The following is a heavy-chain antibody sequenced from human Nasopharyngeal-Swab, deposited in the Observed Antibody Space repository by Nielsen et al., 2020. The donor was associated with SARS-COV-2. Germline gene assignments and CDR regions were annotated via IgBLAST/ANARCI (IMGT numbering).Heavy chain of an antibody. CDR1: GGSFSGYY. CDR2: IYYSGST. J-gene: IGHJ4*02. CDR3: ARVGEYSGYDWGYYFDY. V-gene: IGHV4-59*01. D-gene: IGHD5-12*01. Sequence: GSLRLSCAVYGGSFSGYYWSWIRQPPGKGLEWIGYIYYSGSTNYNPSLKSRVTISVDTSKNQFSLKLSSVTAADTAVYYCARVGEYSGYDWGYYFDYWGQGTQVTVSS.